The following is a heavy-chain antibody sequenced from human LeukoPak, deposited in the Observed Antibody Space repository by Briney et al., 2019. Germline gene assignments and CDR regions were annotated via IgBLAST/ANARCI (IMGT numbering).Heavy chain of an antibody. CDR2: INYSGST. Sequence: TSSETLSLTCAVYGGSFSGYYWSWIRQPPGKGLEWIGEINYSGSTNYNPSLKSRVTISVDTSKNQFSLKLSSVTAADTAVYYCARATTVTYNWFDPWGQGTLVTVSS. CDR1: GGSFSGYY. D-gene: IGHD4-11*01. J-gene: IGHJ5*02. V-gene: IGHV4-34*01. CDR3: ARATTVTYNWFDP.